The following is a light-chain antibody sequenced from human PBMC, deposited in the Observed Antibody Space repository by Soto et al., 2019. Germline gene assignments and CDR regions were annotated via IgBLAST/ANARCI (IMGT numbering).Light chain of an antibody. CDR3: QQYGSSGT. CDR1: RISNNY. J-gene: IGKJ1*01. Sequence: RISNNYLAWYQQKPGQAPRLLIYGASNRATGIPDRFSGSGSGTDFTLTISRLEPEDFAVYYCQQYGSSGTFGQGTKVDIK. CDR2: GAS. V-gene: IGKV3-20*01.